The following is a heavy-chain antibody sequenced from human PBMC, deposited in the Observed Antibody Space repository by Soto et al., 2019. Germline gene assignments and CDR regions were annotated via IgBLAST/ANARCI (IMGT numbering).Heavy chain of an antibody. D-gene: IGHD2-21*02. J-gene: IGHJ4*02. Sequence: GGSLRLSCAASGFTFSSYAMSWVRQAPGKGLEWVSAISGSGCSTYYADSVKGRFTISRDNSKNTLYLQMNSLRAEDTAVYYCAKDRAYCGGDCYPTCLNYWGQGTLVTVSS. CDR3: AKDRAYCGGDCYPTCLNY. CDR2: ISGSGCST. V-gene: IGHV3-23*01. CDR1: GFTFSSYA.